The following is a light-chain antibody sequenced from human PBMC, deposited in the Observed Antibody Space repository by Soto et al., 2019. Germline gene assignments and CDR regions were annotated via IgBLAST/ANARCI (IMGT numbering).Light chain of an antibody. CDR1: DSDIGGYNY. CDR2: GVT. Sequence: QSALTQPASVSGSPGQSITISCTGTDSDIGGYNYVSWYQVRPGEVPRLIILGVTNRPSGVPPRFSGSKSGNTASLTISGLQAEDEADYYCNSYTTKYGRIFGSGTKVTVL. J-gene: IGLJ1*01. V-gene: IGLV2-14*01. CDR3: NSYTTKYGRI.